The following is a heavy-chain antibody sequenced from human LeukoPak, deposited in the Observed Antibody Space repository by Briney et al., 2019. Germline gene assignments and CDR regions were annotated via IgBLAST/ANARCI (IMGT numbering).Heavy chain of an antibody. V-gene: IGHV3-7*01. D-gene: IGHD6-6*01. J-gene: IGHJ4*02. CDR2: IKQDGSEK. Sequence: GGSLRLSCAASGFTFSSYWMSWVRQAPGKGLEWVADIKQDGSEKYYVDSVKGRFTISRDNAKNSLYLQMNSLRAEDTAVCYCAKGPSIAARPDEIYADYWGQGTLVTVSS. CDR1: GFTFSSYW. CDR3: AKGPSIAARPDEIYADY.